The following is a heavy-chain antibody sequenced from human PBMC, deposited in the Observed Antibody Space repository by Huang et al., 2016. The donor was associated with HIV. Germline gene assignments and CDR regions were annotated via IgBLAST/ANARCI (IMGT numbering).Heavy chain of an antibody. D-gene: IGHD5-18*01. CDR3: ARGEYSYVYYFDY. CDR1: GDTFNTYA. V-gene: IGHV1-69*01. CDR2: TVPRYGPP. J-gene: IGHJ4*02. Sequence: QVQLVQSGAEVKKPGSSVKVSCKATGDTFNTYAISWVRQAPGHGLEWVGGTVPRYGPPNYEQKFRGRVTITADESTSTAYMELSSLISEDTAIYYCARGEYSYVYYFDYWGQGTLVTVSS.